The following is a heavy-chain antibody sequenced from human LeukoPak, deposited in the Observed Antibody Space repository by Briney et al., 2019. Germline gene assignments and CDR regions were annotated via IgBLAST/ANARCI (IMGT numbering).Heavy chain of an antibody. V-gene: IGHV4-34*01. CDR1: GGSFSGYY. CDR2: INHSGST. J-gene: IGHJ3*02. Sequence: SETLSLTCAVYGGSFSGYYWSWIRQPPGQGLEWIGEINHSGSTNCNPSLKSRVILSVDTSKNQVSLNLSSVTAADTALYYCAKQGRQIPFGGVVAIAPFDIWGQGTMVTVSS. CDR3: AKQGRQIPFGGVVAIAPFDI. D-gene: IGHD3-16*02.